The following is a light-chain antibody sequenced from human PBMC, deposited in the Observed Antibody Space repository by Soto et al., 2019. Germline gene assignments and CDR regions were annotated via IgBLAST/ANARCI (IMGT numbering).Light chain of an antibody. V-gene: IGKV3-20*01. CDR3: QQYGSSPWT. CDR1: QRVSSNY. Sequence: EIVLTQSPGTLSLSPGDRATLSCRASQRVSSNYLAWYQQKPGQAPRLLIYGASSRATGIPDRFSGSGSGTDFTLTISRLEPEDFAVYYCQQYGSSPWTFGQGTKVDIK. J-gene: IGKJ1*01. CDR2: GAS.